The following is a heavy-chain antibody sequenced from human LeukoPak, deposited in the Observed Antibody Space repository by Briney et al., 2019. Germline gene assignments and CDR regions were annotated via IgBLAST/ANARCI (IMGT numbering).Heavy chain of an antibody. J-gene: IGHJ3*02. D-gene: IGHD3-22*01. Sequence: PGRSLRLSCAASGFTFSSYAMHWVRQAPGKGLEGVEVISYDGSNKYYADSVKGRFTISRDNSKNTLYLQMNSLRAEDTAVYYCARGRSSGPPDAFDIWGQGTMVTVSS. CDR2: ISYDGSNK. V-gene: IGHV3-30-3*01. CDR3: ARGRSSGPPDAFDI. CDR1: GFTFSSYA.